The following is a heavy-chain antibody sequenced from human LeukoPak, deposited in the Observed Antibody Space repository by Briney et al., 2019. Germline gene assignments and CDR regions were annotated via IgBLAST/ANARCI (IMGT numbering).Heavy chain of an antibody. CDR1: GFTFSSYA. J-gene: IGHJ4*02. V-gene: IGHV3-23*01. Sequence: GGSLRLSCAASGFTFSSYAMSWVRQAPGKGLEWVSAISGSGGSTYYADSVKGRFTISRDNSKNTRYLQMNSLRAEDTAVYYCAKDRRSGSRASPFDYWGQGTLVTVSS. CDR2: ISGSGGST. CDR3: AKDRRSGSRASPFDY.